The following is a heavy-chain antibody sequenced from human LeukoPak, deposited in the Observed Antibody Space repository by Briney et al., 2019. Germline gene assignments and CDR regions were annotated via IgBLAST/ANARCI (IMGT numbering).Heavy chain of an antibody. D-gene: IGHD3-10*01. CDR1: GFTFSSYW. Sequence: GGSLRLSCAASGFTFSSYWMHWVRQVPGKGLVWVSRINSDGSSTSYADSVKGRFTISRDNAKNTLYVQVNSLRAEDTAVYYCSTGSGHAFDIWGQGTMVTVSS. CDR2: INSDGSST. J-gene: IGHJ3*02. V-gene: IGHV3-74*01. CDR3: STGSGHAFDI.